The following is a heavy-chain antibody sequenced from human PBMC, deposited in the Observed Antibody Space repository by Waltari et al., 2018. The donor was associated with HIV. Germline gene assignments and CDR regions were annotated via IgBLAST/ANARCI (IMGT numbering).Heavy chain of an antibody. D-gene: IGHD6-6*01. Sequence: QVQLVESGGGVVQPGRSLRLSCGASVFTFQHYGMHWVRQAPGKGLEWVTVIWYDGSNKYYADSVKGRFTISRDNSKNRLYLQMNSLRAEDTAVYYCARDRGGSSSLVLDSWGQGTLVTVSS. CDR1: VFTFQHYG. V-gene: IGHV3-33*01. CDR3: ARDRGGSSSLVLDS. CDR2: IWYDGSNK. J-gene: IGHJ4*02.